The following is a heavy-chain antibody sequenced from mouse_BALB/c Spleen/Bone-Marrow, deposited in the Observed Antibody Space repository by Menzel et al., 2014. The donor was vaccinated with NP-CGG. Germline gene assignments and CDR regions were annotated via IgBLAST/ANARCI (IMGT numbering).Heavy chain of an antibody. CDR2: IDPANGNT. CDR3: ANYDYGWYFDV. Sequence: VQLQQSGAELVKPGASVKLSCTASGFYIKDTYMHWVKQRPEQGLEWIGRIDPANGNTKYDPKFQGKATITADTSSNTAYLQLSSLTSEDTAVYYCANYDYGWYFDVWGAGTTVTVSS. V-gene: IGHV14-3*02. J-gene: IGHJ1*01. D-gene: IGHD2-4*01. CDR1: GFYIKDTY.